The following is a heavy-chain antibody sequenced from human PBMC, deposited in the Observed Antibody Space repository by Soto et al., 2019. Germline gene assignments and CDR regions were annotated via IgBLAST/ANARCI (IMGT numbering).Heavy chain of an antibody. CDR1: GGTFSSYA. V-gene: IGHV1-69*13. J-gene: IGHJ5*02. CDR2: IIPIFGTA. CDR3: ARNLRYFDWLSSGNWFDP. D-gene: IGHD3-9*01. Sequence: SVKVSCKASGGTFSSYAISWVRQAPGQGLEWMGGIIPIFGTANYAQKFQGRVTITADESTSTAYMELSSLRSEDTAVYYCARNLRYFDWLSSGNWFDPWGQGTLVTVSS.